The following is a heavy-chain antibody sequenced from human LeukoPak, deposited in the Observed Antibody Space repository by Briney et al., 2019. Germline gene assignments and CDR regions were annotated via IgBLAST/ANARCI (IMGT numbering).Heavy chain of an antibody. D-gene: IGHD3-10*01. CDR1: GGTFSSYA. V-gene: IGHV1-69*13. CDR2: IIPIFGTA. J-gene: IGHJ5*02. CDR3: ARAPIYGSGSYGFDP. Sequence: SVKVSCKASGGTFSSYAISWVRRAPGQGLEWMGGIIPIFGTANYAQKFQGRVTITADESTSTAYMELSSLRSEDTAVYYCARAPIYGSGSYGFDPWGQGTLVTVSS.